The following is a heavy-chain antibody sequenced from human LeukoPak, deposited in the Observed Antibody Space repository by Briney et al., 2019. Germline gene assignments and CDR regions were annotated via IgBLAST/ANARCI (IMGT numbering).Heavy chain of an antibody. CDR3: AREGRFWFDP. D-gene: IGHD3-16*01. CDR2: INHSGST. Sequence: SETLSLTCAVYGGSFSGYYWSWIRQPPGKGLEWIGEINHSGSTNYNPSLKSRVTISVDASKNQFSLKLSSVTAADTAVYYCAREGRFWFDPWGQGTLVTVSS. V-gene: IGHV4-34*01. J-gene: IGHJ5*02. CDR1: GGSFSGYY.